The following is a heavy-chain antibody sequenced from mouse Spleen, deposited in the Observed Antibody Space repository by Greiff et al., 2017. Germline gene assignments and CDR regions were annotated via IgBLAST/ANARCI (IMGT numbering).Heavy chain of an antibody. V-gene: IGHV6-3*01. CDR2: IRLKSDNYAT. J-gene: IGHJ3*01. D-gene: IGHD3-3*01. CDR3: TEGTRFAY. CDR1: GFTFSNYW. Sequence: EVKLVESGGGLVQPGGSMKLSCVASGFTFSNYWMNWVRQSPEKGLEWVAQIRLKSDNYATHYAESVKGRFTSSRDDSKSSVYLQMNNLRAEDTGIYYCTEGTRFAYWGQGTLVTVSA.